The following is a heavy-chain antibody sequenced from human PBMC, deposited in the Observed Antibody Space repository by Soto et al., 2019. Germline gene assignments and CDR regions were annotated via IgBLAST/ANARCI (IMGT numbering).Heavy chain of an antibody. D-gene: IGHD3-9*01. CDR2: INPNSGGT. CDR3: ARGGTYYDILXGYYTSDYYYYMDV. Sequence: ASVKVSCKASGYTFTGYYMHWVRQAPGQGLEWMGWINPNSGGTNYAQKFQGWVTMTRDTSISTAYMELSRLRSDDTAVYYCARGGTYYDILXGYYTSDYYYYMDVWGKGTTVTVSS. J-gene: IGHJ6*03. V-gene: IGHV1-2*04. CDR1: GYTFTGYY.